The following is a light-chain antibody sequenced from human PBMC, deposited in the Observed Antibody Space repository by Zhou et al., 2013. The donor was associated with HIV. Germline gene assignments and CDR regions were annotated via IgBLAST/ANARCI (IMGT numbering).Light chain of an antibody. V-gene: IGKV3-20*01. CDR3: QQYGTSGNT. Sequence: EIVLTQSPATLSLSPGERATLSCRASQSVARFLAWYQQKAGQAPRLLIYGASSRATGIPDRFSGSGSGTDFTLTITRLEPEDFAVYYCQQYGTSGNTFGQGTKVEI. J-gene: IGKJ2*01. CDR1: QSVARF. CDR2: GAS.